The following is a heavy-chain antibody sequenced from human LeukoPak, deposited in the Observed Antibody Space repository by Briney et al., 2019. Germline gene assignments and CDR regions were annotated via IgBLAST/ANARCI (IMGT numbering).Heavy chain of an antibody. CDR3: AREKPWEPLDY. D-gene: IGHD1-26*01. Sequence: GGSLRLSCAASGFTFSSYSMNWVRQAPGKGLEWVSYISSSGSTIYYADSVKGRFTISRDNAKNSLYLQMNSLRAEDTAVYYCAREKPWEPLDYWGQGTLVTVSS. J-gene: IGHJ4*02. V-gene: IGHV3-48*04. CDR2: ISSSGSTI. CDR1: GFTFSSYS.